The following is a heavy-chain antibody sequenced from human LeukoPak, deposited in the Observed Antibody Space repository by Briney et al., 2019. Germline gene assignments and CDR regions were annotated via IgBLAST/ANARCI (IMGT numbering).Heavy chain of an antibody. CDR3: ARTLKRELRKSWFDP. CDR2: IYYSGST. CDR1: GGSISSYY. D-gene: IGHD1-26*01. J-gene: IGHJ5*02. Sequence: KPSETLSLTCTVSGGSISSYYWSWIRQPPGKGLEWIGYIYYSGSTNYNPSPKSRVTISVDTSKNQFSLKLSSVTAADTAVYYCARTLKRELRKSWFDPWGQGTLVTVSS. V-gene: IGHV4-59*01.